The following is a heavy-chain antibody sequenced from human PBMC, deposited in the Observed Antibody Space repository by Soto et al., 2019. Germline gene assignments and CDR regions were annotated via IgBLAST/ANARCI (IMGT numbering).Heavy chain of an antibody. CDR1: GVPISSYY. J-gene: IGHJ6*02. Sequence: SETLSLTCTVSGVPISSYYWSWIRQPPGKGLEWIGYIYYSGSTNYNPSLKSRVTISVDTSKNQFSLKLSSVTAADTAVYYCARVRYYGSGSYYNISPSKNLGAYGMDVWGQGTTVTVSS. D-gene: IGHD3-10*01. CDR3: ARVRYYGSGSYYNISPSKNLGAYGMDV. CDR2: IYYSGST. V-gene: IGHV4-59*01.